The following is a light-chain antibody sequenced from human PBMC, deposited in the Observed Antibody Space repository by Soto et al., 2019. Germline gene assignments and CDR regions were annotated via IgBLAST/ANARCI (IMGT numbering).Light chain of an antibody. Sequence: QSVLTQPPSASGTPGQRVTISCSGSSSNIGSNYVYWYQQLPGTAPKLLIYRNNQRPSGVPDRFSGSKSGTSASLAISGPRSEDEADYYCAAWDDSLSVYYVFGTGTKVTVL. CDR3: AAWDDSLSVYYV. CDR1: SSNIGSNY. V-gene: IGLV1-47*01. CDR2: RNN. J-gene: IGLJ1*01.